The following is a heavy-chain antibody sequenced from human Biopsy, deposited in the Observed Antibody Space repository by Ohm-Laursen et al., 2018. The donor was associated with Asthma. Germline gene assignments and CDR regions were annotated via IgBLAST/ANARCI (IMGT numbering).Heavy chain of an antibody. CDR3: ARDLRSDNWNPWGMDV. CDR1: GFTFSDYD. D-gene: IGHD1-20*01. J-gene: IGHJ6*02. V-gene: IGHV3-30-3*01. CDR2: ISYDGTNK. Sequence: RSLRLSCTASGFTFSDYDMHWVRQAPGKGLEWVAVISYDGTNKDYADSVKGRFTFSRDNSQNTLSLEMNSLRVEDTAVYYCARDLRSDNWNPWGMDVWGLGTTGTVAS.